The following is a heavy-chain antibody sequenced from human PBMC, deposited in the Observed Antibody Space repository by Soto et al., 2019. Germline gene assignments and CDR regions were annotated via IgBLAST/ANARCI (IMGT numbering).Heavy chain of an antibody. CDR2: IIPILGMS. J-gene: IGHJ4*02. D-gene: IGHD3-10*01. CDR1: GGIFTSHT. CDR3: AKSYGSGCRPFDY. V-gene: IGHV1-69*02. Sequence: QVQLVQSGAEVKKPGSSVSVSCKASGGIFTSHTISWVRQAPGQGLEWVGRIIPILGMSNYAQKFQGRVSIIADKSTSTAYMELSRLRSDDTAVYYCAKSYGSGCRPFDYWGQGTLVTVSS.